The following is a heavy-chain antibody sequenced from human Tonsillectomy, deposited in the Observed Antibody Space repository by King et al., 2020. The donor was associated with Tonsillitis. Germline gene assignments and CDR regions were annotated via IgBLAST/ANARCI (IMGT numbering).Heavy chain of an antibody. CDR1: GGFITSSNYY. D-gene: IGHD1-26*01. V-gene: IGHV4-39*01. Sequence: QLQESGPGLVKPSETLSLTCAVSGGFITSSNYYWGWIRQPPGKGLGWIENIYYSGTTYYNPSLQSRVTIPVDTSKNQFSLKLSSVSAADTAVYYCARYSGSYYSFDYWSQGTLVTVSS. CDR3: ARYSGSYYSFDY. J-gene: IGHJ4*02. CDR2: IYYSGTT.